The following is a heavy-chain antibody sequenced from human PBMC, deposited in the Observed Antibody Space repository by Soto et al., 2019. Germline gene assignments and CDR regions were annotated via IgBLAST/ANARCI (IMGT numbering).Heavy chain of an antibody. D-gene: IGHD5-12*01. CDR3: AREQTRDGYKYDAFDI. CDR2: IIPIFGTA. CDR1: GGTFSSYA. Sequence: QVQLVQSGAEVKKPGSSVKVSCKASGGTFSSYAISWGRQAPGQGLEWMGGIIPIFGTANYAQKFQGRVTITADESTSTAYMELSSLRSEDTAVYYCAREQTRDGYKYDAFDIWGQGTMVTVSS. V-gene: IGHV1-69*01. J-gene: IGHJ3*02.